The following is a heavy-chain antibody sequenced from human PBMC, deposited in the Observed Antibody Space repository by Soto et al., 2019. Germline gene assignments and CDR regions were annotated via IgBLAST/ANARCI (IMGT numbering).Heavy chain of an antibody. Sequence: APVKGSCKASGYTFTSHYIHWVRQAPGQGLEWMGIINPRGGITTYAQKFQGRLTMTGDTSTSTVYMELSSLTSEDTAMYHCASSPAYGSSWYGIPPDLSHGMDVWGQGTTVTVSS. V-gene: IGHV1-46*01. CDR2: INPRGGIT. CDR1: GYTFTSHY. CDR3: ASSPAYGSSWYGIPPDLSHGMDV. J-gene: IGHJ6*02. D-gene: IGHD6-13*01.